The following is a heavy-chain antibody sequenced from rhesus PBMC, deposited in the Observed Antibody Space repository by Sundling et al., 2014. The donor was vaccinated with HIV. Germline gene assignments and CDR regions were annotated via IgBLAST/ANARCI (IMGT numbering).Heavy chain of an antibody. V-gene: IGHV4-173*01. Sequence: QVQLQESGPGLVKPSETLSLTCAVSGGSVNNYYWSWIRQPPGRGLEWIGRISGTVANTAYNPSLKRRVTISTDTSKNQFSLQVTSVTAADTAVYYCARDLNESWRYIVYGLESWGQGVIVTVSS. CDR1: GGSVNNYY. D-gene: IGHD1-1-1*01. CDR2: ISGTVANT. CDR3: ARDLNESWRYIVYGLES. J-gene: IGHJ6*01.